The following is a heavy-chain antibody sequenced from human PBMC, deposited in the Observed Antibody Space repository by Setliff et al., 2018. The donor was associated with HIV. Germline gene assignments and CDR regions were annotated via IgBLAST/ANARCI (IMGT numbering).Heavy chain of an antibody. CDR1: GFTFGDYA. V-gene: IGHV3-30*04. Sequence: GGSLRLSCAASGFTFGDYAIHWVRQAPGKGLEWVAVISYDGSYKNYAESVKGRFTISRDNSKNTLYVQMNSLRADDTAIYYRVRDLTTIVTRKVFDIWGQGTMVTVSS. CDR2: ISYDGSYK. D-gene: IGHD4-4*01. J-gene: IGHJ3*02. CDR3: VRDLTTIVTRKVFDI.